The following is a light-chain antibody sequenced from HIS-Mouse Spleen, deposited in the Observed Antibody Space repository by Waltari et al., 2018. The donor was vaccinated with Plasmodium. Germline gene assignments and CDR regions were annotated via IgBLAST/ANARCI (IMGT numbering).Light chain of an antibody. CDR3: YSTDSSGNHRV. CDR1: ALPKKY. J-gene: IGLJ3*02. Sequence: SYELTQPPSVSVSPGQTARITCSGDALPKKYAYWYQQKSGQAPVLVIYEDSKRPSGIPERVSGPSSGTMATLTSSGAQVEDEAGYYCYSTDSSGNHRVFGGGTKLTVL. V-gene: IGLV3-10*01. CDR2: EDS.